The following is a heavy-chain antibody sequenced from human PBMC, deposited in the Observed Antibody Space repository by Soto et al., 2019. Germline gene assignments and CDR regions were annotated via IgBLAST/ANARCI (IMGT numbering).Heavy chain of an antibody. D-gene: IGHD1-1*01. Sequence: SSETLSLTCSVSGGSINNYEYYWTWTRQPPGEGLEWIGHIYYTGSTSYNPSLKSRVTISLDTSKNQFSLKVNSVSAADTAVYYCVRDRSNLPDFFDACGQGTMVTVYS. CDR2: IYYTGST. CDR3: VRDRSNLPDFFDA. J-gene: IGHJ4*02. CDR1: GGSINNYEYY. V-gene: IGHV4-30-4*01.